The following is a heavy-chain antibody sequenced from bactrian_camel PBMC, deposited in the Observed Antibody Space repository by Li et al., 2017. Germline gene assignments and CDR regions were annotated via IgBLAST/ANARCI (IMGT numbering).Heavy chain of an antibody. D-gene: IGHD6*01. Sequence: HVQLVESGGGSVQAGGSLKLSCGVSGYSYNINNINTMAWFRQAPGKEREGVAAIYIESGSTYYAASVEGRFTISQDSAKSTLYLQMNSLKPEDTAMYYCAAAYRSRGGIWFESYRYSYGGQGTQVTVS. CDR2: IYIESGST. CDR1: GYSYNINNINT. J-gene: IGHJ4*01. CDR3: AAAYRSRGGIWFESYRYSY. V-gene: IGHV3S54*01.